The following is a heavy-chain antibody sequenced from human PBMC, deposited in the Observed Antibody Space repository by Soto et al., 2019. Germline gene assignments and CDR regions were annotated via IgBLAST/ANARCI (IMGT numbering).Heavy chain of an antibody. CDR3: ARSSLYGMDV. Sequence: SETLSLTCSVSGGSISGGYYYWSWIRQPPGKGLEWIGNVCYGGNTYYNPSLTSRLILSIDTSKNQFSLNVGSGPAAGTAAYYCARSSLYGMDVWGQGTTVT. V-gene: IGHV4-30-4*02. CDR2: VCYGGNT. J-gene: IGHJ6*02. CDR1: GGSISGGYYY.